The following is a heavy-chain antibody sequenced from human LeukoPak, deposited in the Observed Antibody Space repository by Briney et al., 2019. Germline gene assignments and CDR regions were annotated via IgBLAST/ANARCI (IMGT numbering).Heavy chain of an antibody. CDR3: AKQTDTTGSRGGAFDI. J-gene: IGHJ3*02. D-gene: IGHD3-22*01. Sequence: PGGSLRLSCAASGFTFSSYVMSWVRQAPGKGPEWVSSISNSGGSTYSADSMKGRFTISRDNSKNTLFLQMSGLGAEDTAVYYCAKQTDTTGSRGGAFDIWGQGTMVTVSS. CDR1: GFTFSSYV. V-gene: IGHV3-23*01. CDR2: ISNSGGST.